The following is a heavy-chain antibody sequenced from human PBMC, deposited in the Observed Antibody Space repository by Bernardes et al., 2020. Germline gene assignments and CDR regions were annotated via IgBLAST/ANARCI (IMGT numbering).Heavy chain of an antibody. Sequence: ASVKVSCKASGYTFTSYDINWVRQATGQGLEWMGWMNPNSGNTGYAQKFQGRVTMTRNTSISTAYMELSSLRSEDTAVYYCARAIDCSGGSCPYGMDVWGQGTTVTVSS. CDR1: GYTFTSYD. CDR2: MNPNSGNT. J-gene: IGHJ6*02. D-gene: IGHD2-15*01. V-gene: IGHV1-8*01. CDR3: ARAIDCSGGSCPYGMDV.